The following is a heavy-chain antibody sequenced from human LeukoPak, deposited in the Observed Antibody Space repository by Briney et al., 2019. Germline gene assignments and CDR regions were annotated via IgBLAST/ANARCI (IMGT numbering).Heavy chain of an antibody. J-gene: IGHJ5*02. Sequence: GGSLRLSCAASGFTVSDYYMNWVRQAPGKGLEWVSVIYRGGFIYYADSVRGRFSISRDNSKNTLYLQMNSLRAEDTALYYCAREFLGFHPWGQGTLVTVSS. V-gene: IGHV3-53*01. CDR2: IYRGGFI. CDR3: AREFLGFHP. D-gene: IGHD2/OR15-2a*01. CDR1: GFTVSDYY.